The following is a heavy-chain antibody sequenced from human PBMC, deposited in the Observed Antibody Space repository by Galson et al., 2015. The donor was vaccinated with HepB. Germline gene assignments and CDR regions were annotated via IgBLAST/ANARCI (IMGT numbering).Heavy chain of an antibody. J-gene: IGHJ4*02. CDR2: IKQDGSEK. CDR1: EFTFSDYW. Sequence: SLRLSCAASEFTFSDYWMTWVRQAPGKGLEWVANIKQDGSEKHYVDSVKGRFTISRDNAKNSLYLQMNGLRAEDTAVYYCAKDFGHYFWGQGALITVSP. V-gene: IGHV3-7*01. CDR3: AKDFGHYF. D-gene: IGHD2/OR15-2a*01.